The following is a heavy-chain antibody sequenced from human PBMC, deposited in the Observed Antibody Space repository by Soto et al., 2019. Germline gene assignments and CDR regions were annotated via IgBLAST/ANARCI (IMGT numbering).Heavy chain of an antibody. J-gene: IGHJ3*02. CDR3: AREELGTTTAAFDI. Sequence: GGSLRLSCAASGFTVSSNYMSWVRQAPGKGLEWVSVIYSGGSTYYADSVKGRFTISRDDSKNTLYLQMNSLRAEDTAVYYCAREELGTTTAAFDIWGQGTMVTVSS. CDR2: IYSGGST. V-gene: IGHV3-66*01. CDR1: GFTVSSNY. D-gene: IGHD1-26*01.